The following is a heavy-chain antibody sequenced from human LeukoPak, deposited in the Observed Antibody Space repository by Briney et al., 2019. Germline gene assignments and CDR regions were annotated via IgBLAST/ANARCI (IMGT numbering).Heavy chain of an antibody. J-gene: IGHJ4*02. CDR3: VRALYDGSGYYSHFDY. CDR2: ITRSSIYT. D-gene: IGHD3-22*01. V-gene: IGHV3-11*06. Sequence: PGGSLRLSCAASGFTFSDNYMTWVRQAPGKGLEWVSSITRSSIYTYYADSVKGRFTISRDNAKKSLYLQMNSLRTEDTAVYYCVRALYDGSGYYSHFDYWGQGTLVTVSS. CDR1: GFTFSDNY.